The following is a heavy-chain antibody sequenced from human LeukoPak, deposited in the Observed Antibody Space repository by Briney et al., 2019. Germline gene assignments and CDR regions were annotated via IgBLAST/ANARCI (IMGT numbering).Heavy chain of an antibody. J-gene: IGHJ3*02. V-gene: IGHV3-15*01. D-gene: IGHD1-26*01. CDR1: GFTFSNAW. CDR3: TTEVLEGATVGTFDI. Sequence: PGGSLRLSCAASGFTFSNAWMSWVRQAPGKGLEWVGRIKTKTDGGTTDYAAPVKGRFTISRDDSKNTLYLLMNSLKTEDTAVYYCTTEVLEGATVGTFDIWGQGTMVTVSS. CDR2: IKTKTDGGTT.